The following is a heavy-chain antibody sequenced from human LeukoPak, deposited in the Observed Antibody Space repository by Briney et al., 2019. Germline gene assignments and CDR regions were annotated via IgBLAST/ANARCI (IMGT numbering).Heavy chain of an antibody. CDR2: MNPNSGNT. Sequence: ASVKVSCKASGYTFTSYDINWVRQATGHGLEWMGWMNPNSGNTGYALKFQDRVTMTRYTSISTAYMELSSLRSEDTAVYYCARTNYYDNSANWFDPWGQGTLVTVSS. CDR3: ARTNYYDNSANWFDP. CDR1: GYTFTSYD. J-gene: IGHJ5*02. V-gene: IGHV1-8*01. D-gene: IGHD3-22*01.